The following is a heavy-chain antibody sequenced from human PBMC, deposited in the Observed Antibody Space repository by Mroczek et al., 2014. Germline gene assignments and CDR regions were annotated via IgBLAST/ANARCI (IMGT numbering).Heavy chain of an antibody. CDR3: AKERTMVRGARRPNWFDP. V-gene: IGHV3-30*18. D-gene: IGHD3-10*01. CDR2: ISYDGSNK. Sequence: QVQLVESGGGVVQPGRSLRLSCAASGFTFSSYGMHWVRQAPGKGLEWVAVISYDGSNKYYADSVKGRFTISRDNSKNTLYLQMNSLRAEDTAVYYCAKERTMVRGARRPNWFDPWGQGTLVTVSS. J-gene: IGHJ5*02. CDR1: GFTFSSYG.